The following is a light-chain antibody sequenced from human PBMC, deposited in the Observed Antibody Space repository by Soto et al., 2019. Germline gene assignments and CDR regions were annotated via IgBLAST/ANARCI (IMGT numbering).Light chain of an antibody. CDR3: PSYTSSSIYV. V-gene: IGLV2-23*01. J-gene: IGLJ1*01. CDR2: EGT. CDR1: SSDVGGYNL. Sequence: QSVLTQPASVSVSPGQSITVSWAGTSSDVGGYNLVSWYQQHPGKAPKLIIYEGTERPSGISPRFSGSKSGNTASLTISGLQAEDEADYYCPSYTSSSIYVFGSATKVTV.